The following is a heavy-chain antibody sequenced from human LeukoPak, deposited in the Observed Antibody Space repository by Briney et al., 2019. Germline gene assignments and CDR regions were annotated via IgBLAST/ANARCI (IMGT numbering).Heavy chain of an antibody. CDR3: ARVYPRSTYFDY. CDR2: IYYSGST. V-gene: IGHV4-59*01. J-gene: IGHJ4*02. CDR1: GGSISSYY. Sequence: SETLSLTCTVSGGSISSYYWSWIRQPPGKGLKWIGYIYYSGSTNYNPSLKSRVTISVDTSKNQFSLKLSSVTAADTAVYYCARVYPRSTYFDYWGQGTLVTVSS. D-gene: IGHD2-2*01.